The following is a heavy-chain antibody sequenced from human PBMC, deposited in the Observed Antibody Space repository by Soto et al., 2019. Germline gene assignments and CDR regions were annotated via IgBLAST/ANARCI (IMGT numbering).Heavy chain of an antibody. CDR2: TYYRSKWYN. CDR3: AKSIAAAGNAYYYGMDV. D-gene: IGHD6-13*01. V-gene: IGHV6-1*01. Sequence: PSQTLSLTCAISGDSVSSNSAAWSWIRQSPSRGLEWLGRTYYRSKWYNDYAVSVKSRITINPDTSKNQFSLQLNSVTPEDTAVYYCAKSIAAAGNAYYYGMDVWGQGTTVTVSS. J-gene: IGHJ6*02. CDR1: GDSVSSNSAA.